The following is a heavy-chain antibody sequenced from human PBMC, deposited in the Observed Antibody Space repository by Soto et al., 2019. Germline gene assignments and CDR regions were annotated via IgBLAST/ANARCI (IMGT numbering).Heavy chain of an antibody. Sequence: QVQLEQSGAEVKKPGASVKVSCKTSGYTFTSYTLHWVRQAPGQGLEWMGWINAGNGREKYSQRFQDRVSLPTDKSAATAYMELRSLRSEDTAIYFCARGGGWVGEASFDSWGQGTLVTVSS. V-gene: IGHV1-3*01. CDR2: INAGNGRE. CDR1: GYTFTSYT. CDR3: ARGGGWVGEASFDS. D-gene: IGHD3-10*01. J-gene: IGHJ4*02.